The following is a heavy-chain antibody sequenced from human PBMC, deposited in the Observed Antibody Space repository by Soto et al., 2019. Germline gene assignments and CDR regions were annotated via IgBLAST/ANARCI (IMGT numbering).Heavy chain of an antibody. D-gene: IGHD3-22*01. CDR2: IYYSGST. J-gene: IGHJ4*02. CDR1: GGSISSSSYY. V-gene: IGHV4-39*01. CDR3: ARSYDSSGYFDY. Sequence: SETLSLTCTVSGGSISSSSYYWGWIRQPPGKGLEWIGSIYYSGSTYYNPSLKSRVTISVDTSMNQFSLKLSSVTAADTAVYYCARSYDSSGYFDYWGQGTLVTVSS.